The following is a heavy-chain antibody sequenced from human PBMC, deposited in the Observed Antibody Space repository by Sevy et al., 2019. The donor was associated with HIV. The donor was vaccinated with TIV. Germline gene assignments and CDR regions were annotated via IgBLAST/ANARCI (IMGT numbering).Heavy chain of an antibody. CDR3: ARSPPIVVVPGAPSWFDL. J-gene: IGHJ5*02. D-gene: IGHD2-2*01. CDR2: INHSGST. Sequence: SETLSLTCAVHGGSFSGYYWNWIRQPPGKGLEWIGEINHSGSTNYYPSLKSRVTISVDTSKNQFSLKLSSVTAADTAVYYCARSPPIVVVPGAPSWFDLWGQGTLVTVSS. V-gene: IGHV4-34*01. CDR1: GGSFSGYY.